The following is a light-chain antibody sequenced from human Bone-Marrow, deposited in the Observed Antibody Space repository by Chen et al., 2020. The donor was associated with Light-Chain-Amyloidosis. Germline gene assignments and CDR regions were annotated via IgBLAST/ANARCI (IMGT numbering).Light chain of an antibody. V-gene: IGLV2-14*01. CDR2: EVT. CDR1: SSDVGGDNH. J-gene: IGLJ1*01. Sequence: QSALTQPASVSGSPGQSITIPCTGTSSDVGGDNHVSWYQQHPDKASKLMIYEVTNRPSWVPARFSGYKSHNTASLTICGLQTEDEADYYCSSYTITNTLVFGSGTRVTVL. CDR3: SSYTITNTLV.